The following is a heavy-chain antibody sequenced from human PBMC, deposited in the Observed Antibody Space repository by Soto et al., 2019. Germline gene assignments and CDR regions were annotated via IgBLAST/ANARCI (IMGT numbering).Heavy chain of an antibody. Sequence: GASVKVPCKASGYTFTGYYMHWVLQAPGQGLEWMGWINPNSGGTNYAQKFQGRVTMTRDTSISTAYMELSRLRSDDTAVYYGARYPPVTFGGVIADDAFDIWGQGTMVTVSS. CDR2: INPNSGGT. J-gene: IGHJ3*02. CDR3: ARYPPVTFGGVIADDAFDI. CDR1: GYTFTGYY. D-gene: IGHD3-16*02. V-gene: IGHV1-2*03.